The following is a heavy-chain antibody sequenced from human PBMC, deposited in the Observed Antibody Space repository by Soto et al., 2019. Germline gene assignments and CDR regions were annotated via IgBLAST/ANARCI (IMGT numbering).Heavy chain of an antibody. V-gene: IGHV4-34*01. CDR2: FNHSGST. J-gene: IGHJ4*02. CDR1: GGSFSGYY. CDR3: ARGPQRVSRRYSYGYYRFDY. Sequence: SETLSLTCAVYGGSFSGYYWSWIRQPPGKGLEWIGVFNHSGSTNYNPSLKSRVTISLDTSKNHFSLKLSSVTAADTAVFCFARGPQRVSRRYSYGYYRFDYWGQGTQVTVSS. D-gene: IGHD5-18*01.